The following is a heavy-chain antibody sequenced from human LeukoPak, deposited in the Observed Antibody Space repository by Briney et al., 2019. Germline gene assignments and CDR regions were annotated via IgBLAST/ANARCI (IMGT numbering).Heavy chain of an antibody. CDR3: ARGPPGWHTTSVPFGY. CDR2: INHSGST. CDR1: GGSFSGYY. Sequence: PSETLSLTCAVYGGSFSGYYWSWIRQPPGKGLEWIGEINHSGSTNYNPSPKGRVTISVDTSKNQFSLKLSSVTAADTAVYYCARGPPGWHTTSVPFGYWGQGTLVTVSS. J-gene: IGHJ4*02. V-gene: IGHV4-34*01. D-gene: IGHD5-24*01.